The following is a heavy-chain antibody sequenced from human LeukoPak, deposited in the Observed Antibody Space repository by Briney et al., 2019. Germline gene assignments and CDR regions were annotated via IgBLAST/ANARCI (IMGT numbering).Heavy chain of an antibody. CDR1: GFTFSSYS. Sequence: GGSLRLSCAASGFTFSSYSMNWVRQAPGKGLEWISYIASSSSSMYYADSVKARFTISRDNDKSSLYLQMNSLRAEDTAVYYCARVIGSYGDSAYWGQGTLVTVSS. J-gene: IGHJ4*02. D-gene: IGHD4-17*01. CDR3: ARVIGSYGDSAY. CDR2: IASSSSSM. V-gene: IGHV3-48*04.